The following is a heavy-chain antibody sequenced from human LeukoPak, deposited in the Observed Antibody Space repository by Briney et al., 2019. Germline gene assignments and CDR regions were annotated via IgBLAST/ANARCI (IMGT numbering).Heavy chain of an antibody. J-gene: IGHJ4*02. D-gene: IGHD3-10*01. CDR1: GFTFSSYSMN. CDR2: IYYSGST. V-gene: IGHV4-39*01. Sequence: PGGSLRLSCAASGFTFSSYSMNWVRQPPGKGLEWIGSIYYSGSTYYNPSLKSRVTISVDTSKNQFSLKLNSVTATDTAVYYCARHYGPWGQGTLVTVSS. CDR3: ARHYGP.